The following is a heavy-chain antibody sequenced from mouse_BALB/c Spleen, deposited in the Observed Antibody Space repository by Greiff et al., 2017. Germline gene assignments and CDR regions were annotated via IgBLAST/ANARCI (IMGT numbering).Heavy chain of an antibody. CDR3: ARAYGYDEDYWYFDV. CDR2: IYPGDGDT. Sequence: QVQLKESGAELVRPGASVKLSCKASGYTFTSYCMQWVKQRPGQGLEWIGAIYPGDGDTRYTQKFKGKATLTADKSSSTAYMQLSSLASEDSAVYYCARAYGYDEDYWYFDVWGAGTTVTVSS. CDR1: GYTFTSYC. V-gene: IGHV1-87*01. J-gene: IGHJ1*01. D-gene: IGHD2-2*01.